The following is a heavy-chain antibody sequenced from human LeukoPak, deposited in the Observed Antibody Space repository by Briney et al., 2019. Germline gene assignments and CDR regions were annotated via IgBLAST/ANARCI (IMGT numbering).Heavy chain of an antibody. J-gene: IGHJ3*02. CDR3: ARDRGSRYGSGSPDAFDI. CDR2: IYYSGST. V-gene: IGHV4-39*07. Sequence: SETLSLTCTVSGGSISSSSYYWGWIRQPPGKGLEWIGSIYYSGSTYYNPSLKSRVTISVDTPKNQFSLKLSSVTAADTAVYYCARDRGSRYGSGSPDAFDIWGQGTMVTVSS. CDR1: GGSISSSSYY. D-gene: IGHD3-10*01.